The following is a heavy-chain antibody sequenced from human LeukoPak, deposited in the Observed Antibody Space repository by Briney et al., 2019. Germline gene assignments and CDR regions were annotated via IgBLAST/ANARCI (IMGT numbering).Heavy chain of an antibody. CDR1: GGSISSGGYY. Sequence: PSETLSLTCTVSGGSISSGGYYWSWIRQPPGKGLEWIGYIYHSGSTYYNPSLKSRVTISVDRSKNQFSLKLSSVTAADTAVYYCATPARTSGFDYWGQGTLVTVSS. V-gene: IGHV4-30-2*01. CDR2: IYHSGST. J-gene: IGHJ4*02. CDR3: ATPARTSGFDY. D-gene: IGHD1-14*01.